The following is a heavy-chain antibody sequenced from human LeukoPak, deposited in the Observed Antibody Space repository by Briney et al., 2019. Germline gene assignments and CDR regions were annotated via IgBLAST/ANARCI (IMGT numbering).Heavy chain of an antibody. CDR2: IKEDGSTK. Sequence: GGSLRLSCAASGFTFSKFWMSWVRQAPGKGLEWVANIKEDGSTKHYVDSVKGRFTISIDNAKNSLSLQMNYLRVEDTPVYYCPTSHPSAATYWGQGTLATVSS. D-gene: IGHD6-25*01. J-gene: IGHJ4*02. CDR1: GFTFSKFW. CDR3: PTSHPSAATY. V-gene: IGHV3-7*01.